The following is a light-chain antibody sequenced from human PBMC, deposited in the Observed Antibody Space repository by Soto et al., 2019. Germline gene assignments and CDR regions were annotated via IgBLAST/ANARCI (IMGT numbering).Light chain of an antibody. CDR3: CSYTGSTTSYV. CDR2: EGS. V-gene: IGLV2-23*01. Sequence: QSALTQPASASGSPGQPITFSCTGTNSDVGSYNLISWYQQHPGKAPKLMIFEGSKRPSGVSDRFSGSKSGNTASLTISGLQAEDEADYFCCSYTGSTTSYVSGTGTKVTVL. CDR1: NSDVGSYNL. J-gene: IGLJ1*01.